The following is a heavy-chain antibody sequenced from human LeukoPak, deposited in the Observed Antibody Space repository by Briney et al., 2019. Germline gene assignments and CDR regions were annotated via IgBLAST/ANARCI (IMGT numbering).Heavy chain of an antibody. D-gene: IGHD6-13*01. V-gene: IGHV3-30-3*01. CDR3: ARDMPASWYDY. CDR2: ISYDGSNK. Sequence: PGGSLRLSCAASGFTFSSYAMHWVRQAPGKGLEWVAVISYDGSNKYYADSVKGRFTISRDNSKNTLYLQMNSLRAEDTAVYYCARDMPASWYDYWGQGTLVTVSS. CDR1: GFTFSSYA. J-gene: IGHJ4*02.